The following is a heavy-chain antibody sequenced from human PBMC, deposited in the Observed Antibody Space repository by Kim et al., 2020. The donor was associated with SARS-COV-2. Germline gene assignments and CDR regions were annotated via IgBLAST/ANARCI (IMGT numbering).Heavy chain of an antibody. Sequence: GGSLRLYCAASGFTFSSYGMHWVRQAPGKGLEWVAVIWYDGSNKYYADSVKGRFTISRDNSKNTLYLQMNSLRAEDTAVYYCARGRSGSYLLGYWGQGTLVTVSS. V-gene: IGHV3-33*01. CDR1: GFTFSSYG. J-gene: IGHJ4*02. CDR3: ARGRSGSYLLGY. D-gene: IGHD3-10*01. CDR2: IWYDGSNK.